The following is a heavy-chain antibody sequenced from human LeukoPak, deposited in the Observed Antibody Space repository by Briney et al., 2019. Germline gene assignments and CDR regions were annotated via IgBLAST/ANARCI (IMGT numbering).Heavy chain of an antibody. J-gene: IGHJ4*02. V-gene: IGHV4-38-2*02. Sequence: LETLSLTCTVSGYSISSGYYWGWIRQPPGKGLEWIGSIYHSVSTYYNPSLKSRVTTSVDTSKNRFALKLSSVTAADTAVYYCARGYCSSTSCHQGGTFDYWGQGTLVTVSS. CDR3: ARGYCSSTSCHQGGTFDY. CDR1: GYSISSGYY. CDR2: IYHSVST. D-gene: IGHD2-2*01.